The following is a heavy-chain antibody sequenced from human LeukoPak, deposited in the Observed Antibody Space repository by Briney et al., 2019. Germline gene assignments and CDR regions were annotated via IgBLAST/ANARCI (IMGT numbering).Heavy chain of an antibody. D-gene: IGHD2-15*01. Sequence: PGGSLRLSCAASGFTFSNYYMSWIRQAPGKGLEWVSYISSSGSYTNYADSVKGRFTISRDNSKNSLYLQMNSLRAEDTAVYYCARGSECSGGSCYPVGYYYYYGMDVWGKGTTVTVSS. CDR2: ISSSGSYT. J-gene: IGHJ6*04. CDR1: GFTFSNYY. CDR3: ARGSECSGGSCYPVGYYYYYGMDV. V-gene: IGHV3-11*06.